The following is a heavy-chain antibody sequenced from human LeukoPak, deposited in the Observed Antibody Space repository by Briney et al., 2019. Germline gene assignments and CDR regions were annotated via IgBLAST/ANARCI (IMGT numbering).Heavy chain of an antibody. CDR3: ASFRQGTVVTYFDY. D-gene: IGHD4-23*01. J-gene: IGHJ4*02. CDR1: GGSISSYY. CDR2: IYYSGST. V-gene: IGHV4-59*01. Sequence: SETLSLTCTVSGGSISSYYWSWIRQPPGKGLEWIGYIYYSGSTNYNPSLKSRVTISVDTSKNQFSLKLSSVTAADTAVYYCASFRQGTVVTYFDYWGQGTLVTVSS.